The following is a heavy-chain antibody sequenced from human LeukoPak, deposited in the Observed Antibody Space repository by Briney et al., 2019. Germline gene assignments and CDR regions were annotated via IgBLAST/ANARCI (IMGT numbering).Heavy chain of an antibody. J-gene: IGHJ4*02. Sequence: PGGSLRLSCAASGFTFSTYAMNWVRQAPGKGLEWVSAIRDSGDSTYYADSVKGRFTISRDNSKNTLYLQMNSLRAEDTAVYYCAKDRGALYDFWSGYYTGYFDYWGQGTLVTVSS. V-gene: IGHV3-23*01. CDR1: GFTFSTYA. CDR2: IRDSGDST. D-gene: IGHD3-3*01. CDR3: AKDRGALYDFWSGYYTGYFDY.